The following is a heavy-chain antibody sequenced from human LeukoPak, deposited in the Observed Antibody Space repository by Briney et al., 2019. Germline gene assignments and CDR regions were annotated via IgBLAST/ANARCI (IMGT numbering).Heavy chain of an antibody. CDR2: INHSGST. J-gene: IGHJ6*03. V-gene: IGHV4-34*01. D-gene: IGHD3-22*01. Sequence: SENLSLTCAVYGVSFSGYYWSWIRQPPGKGLEWIWEINHSGSTNYNPFLQSRVTIPVDTSKNQFSLELSSVTAADTAVYYCARGRQDVTMIVVVMTAVSYYLDVWGKGTTVTVS. CDR1: GVSFSGYY. CDR3: ARGRQDVTMIVVVMTAVSYYLDV.